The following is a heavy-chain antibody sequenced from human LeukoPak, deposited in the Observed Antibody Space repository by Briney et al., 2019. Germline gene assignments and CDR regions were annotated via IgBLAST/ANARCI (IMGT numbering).Heavy chain of an antibody. V-gene: IGHV1-46*01. CDR1: GYTFTTYY. D-gene: IGHD1/OR15-1a*01. J-gene: IGHJ4*02. CDR2: INPSGGST. CDR3: AKGVRSPHGAQQPMFDY. Sequence: ASVKVSCKASGYTFTTYYMHWMRQAPGQGLEWMGIINPSGGSTSYAQKFQGRVTMTRDMSTSTVYMELSSLRSEDTAVYYCAKGVRSPHGAQQPMFDYWGQGTLVTVSS.